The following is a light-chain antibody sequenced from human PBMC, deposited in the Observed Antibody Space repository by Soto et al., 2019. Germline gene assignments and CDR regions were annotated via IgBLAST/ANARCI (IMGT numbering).Light chain of an antibody. J-gene: IGKJ1*01. CDR3: QQYNNWLWT. CDR1: QSVNSH. CDR2: GAS. Sequence: EIVMTQSPATLSVSPGERATISCRASQSVNSHLAWYQQRPGQAPRLLIYGASTRATGVPARFSGSGYGTEFTLTINGLQSEDFAVYYCQQYNNWLWTFGQGTKVDI. V-gene: IGKV3-15*01.